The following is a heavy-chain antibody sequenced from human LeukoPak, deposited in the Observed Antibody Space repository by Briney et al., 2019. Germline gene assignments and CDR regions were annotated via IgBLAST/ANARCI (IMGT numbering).Heavy chain of an antibody. Sequence: GGSLRLSCAASGFTFSSYSMNWVRQAPGKGLEWVSSISSSSSYIYYADSVKGRFTISRDNAKNSLYLQMNSLRAEDTAVYYCARLPGMVRGVREGSSFCHYWGQGTLVTVSS. V-gene: IGHV3-21*01. D-gene: IGHD3-10*01. CDR1: GFTFSSYS. CDR2: ISSSSSYI. CDR3: ARLPGMVRGVREGSSFCHY. J-gene: IGHJ4*02.